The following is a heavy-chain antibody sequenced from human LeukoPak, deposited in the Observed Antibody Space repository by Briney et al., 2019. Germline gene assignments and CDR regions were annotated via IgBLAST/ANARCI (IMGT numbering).Heavy chain of an antibody. V-gene: IGHV3-23*01. CDR2: ISGSGDNT. CDR1: GFTFSGFA. Sequence: PGGSLRLSCAASGFTFSGFAMSWVRRTPGKGLDWVSGISGSGDNTLYADPVKGRFTISRDNSKNTLYLEMNSLRAEDTAIYYCAKMKGHPLPKYYMDVWGQGTTVTVSS. CDR3: AKMKGHPLPKYYMDV. D-gene: IGHD1-26*01. J-gene: IGHJ6*01.